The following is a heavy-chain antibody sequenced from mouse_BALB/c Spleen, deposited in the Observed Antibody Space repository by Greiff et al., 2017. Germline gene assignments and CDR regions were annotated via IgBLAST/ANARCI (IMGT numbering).Heavy chain of an antibody. CDR2: IRNKANGYTT. V-gene: IGHV7-3*02. Sequence: EVQLVESGGGLVQPGGSLRLSCATSGFTFTDYYMSWVRQPPGKALEWLGFIRNKANGYTTEYSASVKGRFTISRDNSQSILYLQMNTLRAEDSATYYCARGKDGYRFAYWGQGTLVTVSA. J-gene: IGHJ3*01. CDR1: GFTFTDYY. D-gene: IGHD2-3*01. CDR3: ARGKDGYRFAY.